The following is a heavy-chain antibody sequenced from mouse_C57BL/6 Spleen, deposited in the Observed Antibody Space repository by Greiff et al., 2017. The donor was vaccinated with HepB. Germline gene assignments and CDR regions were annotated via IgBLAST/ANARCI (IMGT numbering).Heavy chain of an antibody. J-gene: IGHJ1*03. CDR1: GYTFTGYW. CDR2: ILPGSGST. CDR3: ARKANLGGYYGSSFYWYFDV. V-gene: IGHV1-9*01. Sequence: VQLQQSGAELMKPGASVKLSCKATGYTFTGYWIEWVKQRPGHGLEWIGEILPGSGSTNYNEKFKGKATFTADTSSNTAYMQLSSLTTEDSAIYYCARKANLGGYYGSSFYWYFDVWGTGTTVTVSS. D-gene: IGHD1-1*01.